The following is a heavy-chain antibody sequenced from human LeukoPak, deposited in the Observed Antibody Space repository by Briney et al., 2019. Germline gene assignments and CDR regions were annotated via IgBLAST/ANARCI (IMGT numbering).Heavy chain of an antibody. V-gene: IGHV1-2*02. Sequence: ASVKVSCKASGYTFTRFYMHWVRQAPGQGLEWMGWINPNSGGTNYAQKFQGRVTMTRDTSISTAYMELSRLRSDDTAVYYCASTTDYRGAFDIWGQGTMVTVSS. CDR2: INPNSGGT. J-gene: IGHJ3*02. CDR1: GYTFTRFY. CDR3: ASTTDYRGAFDI. D-gene: IGHD4-11*01.